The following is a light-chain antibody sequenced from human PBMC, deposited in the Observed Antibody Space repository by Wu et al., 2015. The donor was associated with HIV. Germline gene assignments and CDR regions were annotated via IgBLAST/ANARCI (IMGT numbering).Light chain of an antibody. V-gene: IGKV1-39*01. CDR2: GAS. CDR3: QQSFSLYT. Sequence: DIEMTQSPSSLSACVGDKVTITCRASQDIETFLNWYQHKPGRAPDLLIRGASSLESGVPLRFSGSGSGTQFTLSINNLQAEDVATYYCQQSFSLYTFGQGTKLVI. CDR1: QDIETF. J-gene: IGKJ2*01.